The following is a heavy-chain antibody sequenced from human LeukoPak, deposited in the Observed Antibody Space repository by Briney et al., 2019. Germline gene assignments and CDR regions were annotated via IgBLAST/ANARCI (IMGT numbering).Heavy chain of an antibody. D-gene: IGHD6-19*01. CDR1: SGSFNNYY. CDR3: ARRGSEGGRCFAA. Sequence: SETLSLTCAVLSGSFNNYYWSWIRQPPGKGREWVGEINHRGSTTYNSSLKGRVIISVDTSRTQFSLNLNSVTPAATAVSYCARRGSEGGRCFAAWGQGILVTVSS. V-gene: IGHV4-34*01. CDR2: INHRGST. J-gene: IGHJ5*02.